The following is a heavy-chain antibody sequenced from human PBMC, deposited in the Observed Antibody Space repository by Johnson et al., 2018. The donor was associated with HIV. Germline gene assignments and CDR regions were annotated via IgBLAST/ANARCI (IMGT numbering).Heavy chain of an antibody. CDR3: ARGSGQWLAAGLIQGTAFDI. D-gene: IGHD6-19*01. Sequence: VQLVESGGDLVQPGGSLRLSCAASGFTFSSYAMHWVRQAPGKGLEYVSAISSAGGTTYYANSVKGRFTISRDNSKKTLYLQRGSLRGDDRALYYCARGSGQWLAAGLIQGTAFDIWGQGTMVTVSS. J-gene: IGHJ3*02. V-gene: IGHV3-64*01. CDR2: ISSAGGTT. CDR1: GFTFSSYA.